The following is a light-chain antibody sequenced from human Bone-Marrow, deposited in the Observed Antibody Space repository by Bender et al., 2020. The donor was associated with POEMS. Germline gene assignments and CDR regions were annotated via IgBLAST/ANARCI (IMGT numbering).Light chain of an antibody. V-gene: IGLV2-14*01. CDR1: NSDIGGNNY. CDR3: CSYTITGTGI. J-gene: IGLJ2*01. CDR2: DVS. Sequence: QSALTQPASVSGSPGQSVTISCTGTNSDIGGNNYVSWYRQHPGKAPKLLIYDVSNRPSGVSHRFSGSKSGNTASLTISGLQAEDEADYYCCSYTITGTGIFGGGTKVTVL.